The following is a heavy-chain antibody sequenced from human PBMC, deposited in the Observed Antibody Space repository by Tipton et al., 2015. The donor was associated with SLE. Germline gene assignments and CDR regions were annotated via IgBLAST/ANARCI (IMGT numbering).Heavy chain of an antibody. Sequence: SLRLSCAASGFTFSSYSINWVRQAPGKGLEWVSSISRSSSYIYHAESLKGRFTISRDNAKNSLYLQMNSLRVEDTAVYFCAGDDYASGITWGQGTLVTVSS. CDR2: ISRSSSYI. J-gene: IGHJ5*02. V-gene: IGHV3-21*03. D-gene: IGHD3-10*01. CDR3: AGDDYASGIT. CDR1: GFTFSSYS.